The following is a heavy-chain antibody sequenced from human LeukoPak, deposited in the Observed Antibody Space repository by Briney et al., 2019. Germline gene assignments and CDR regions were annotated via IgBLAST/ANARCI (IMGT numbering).Heavy chain of an antibody. V-gene: IGHV3-48*03. CDR3: AVATIKDYFDY. J-gene: IGHJ4*02. Sequence: GGSLRLSCAASGFTFTSYEMNWVRQAPGKGLEWVSYISSSGSTIYYADSVKGRFTISRDNAKNSLYLQMNSLRAEDTAVYYCAVATIKDYFDYWGQGTLVTVSS. CDR1: GFTFTSYE. CDR2: ISSSGSTI. D-gene: IGHD5-24*01.